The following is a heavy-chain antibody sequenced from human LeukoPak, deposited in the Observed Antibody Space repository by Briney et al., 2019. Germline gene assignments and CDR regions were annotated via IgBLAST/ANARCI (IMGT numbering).Heavy chain of an antibody. CDR1: GGSISSGGYS. D-gene: IGHD6-13*01. J-gene: IGHJ4*02. CDR3: ARGKIAAAGYWDY. CDR2: IYHSGST. Sequence: PSQTLSLTCAVSGGSISSGGYSWSGIRQPPGKGLEWIGFIYHSGSTYYNPSLKSRVTISVDRSKNLFSLKLSSVTAADTAVYYCARGKIAAAGYWDYWGQGTLVTVSS. V-gene: IGHV4-30-2*01.